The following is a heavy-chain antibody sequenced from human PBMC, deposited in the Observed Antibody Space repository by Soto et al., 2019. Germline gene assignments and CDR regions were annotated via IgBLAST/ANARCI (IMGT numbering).Heavy chain of an antibody. D-gene: IGHD6-6*01. J-gene: IGHJ5*02. CDR3: ARVRFSSYQQLVAGEGNWFDP. V-gene: IGHV4-59*01. CDR2: IYYSGST. Sequence: QVQLQESGPGLVKPSETLSLTCTVSGGSISSYYWSWIRQPPGKGLEWIGYIYYSGSTNYNPSLKSRVTISVDTSKNQFPPKLSYVTAADTAVYYCARVRFSSYQQLVAGEGNWFDPRGQGTLVTVSS. CDR1: GGSISSYY.